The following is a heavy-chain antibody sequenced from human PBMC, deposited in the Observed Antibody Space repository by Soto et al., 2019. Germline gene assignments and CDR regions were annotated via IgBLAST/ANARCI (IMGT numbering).Heavy chain of an antibody. V-gene: IGHV3-64*01. CDR3: ARSPAYDSSGYWFDY. CDR1: GFNFSSYA. D-gene: IGHD3-22*01. CDR2: ISSNGGST. J-gene: IGHJ4*02. Sequence: GGSLRLSCAASGFNFSSYAMHWVRQAPGKGLEYVSAISSNGGSTYYANSVKGRFTISRDNSKNTLYLQMGSLRAEDMAVYYCARSPAYDSSGYWFDYWGQGTLVTVSS.